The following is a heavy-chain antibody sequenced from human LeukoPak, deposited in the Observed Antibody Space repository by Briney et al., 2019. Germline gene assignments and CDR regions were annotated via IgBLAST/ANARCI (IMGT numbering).Heavy chain of an antibody. CDR1: EFAFSRYG. D-gene: IGHD3-10*02. CDR3: AELGTMIGGV. CDR2: ISSSSAYT. J-gene: IGHJ6*04. V-gene: IGHV3-23*01. Sequence: GGTLRLSCEASEFAFSRYGMSWVRQAPGKGLEWVSSISSSSAYTYYADSVKGRFTISRDNSKSTLYLQMNSLRAEDTAVYYCAELGTMIGGVWGKGTTVTISS.